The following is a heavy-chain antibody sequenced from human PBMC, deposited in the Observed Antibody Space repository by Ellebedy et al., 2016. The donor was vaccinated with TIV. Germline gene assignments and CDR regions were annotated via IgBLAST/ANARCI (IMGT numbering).Heavy chain of an antibody. CDR2: ISYDGSNK. Sequence: GGSLRLSXAASGFTFSSYAMHWVRQAPGKGLEWVAVISYDGSNKYYADSVKGRFTISRDNSKNTLYLQMNSLRAEDTAVYYCAEDRGYSYGYGFFDYWGQGTLVTVSS. CDR3: AEDRGYSYGYGFFDY. V-gene: IGHV3-30-3*01. CDR1: GFTFSSYA. J-gene: IGHJ4*02. D-gene: IGHD5-18*01.